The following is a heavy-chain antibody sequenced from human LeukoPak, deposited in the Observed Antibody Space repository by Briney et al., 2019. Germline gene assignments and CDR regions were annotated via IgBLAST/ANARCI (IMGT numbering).Heavy chain of an antibody. D-gene: IGHD2-8*01. CDR1: AFTFNTYW. J-gene: IGHJ4*02. V-gene: IGHV3-7*01. CDR2: INEDGSEE. Sequence: GGSLRLSCAASAFTFNTYWMTWVRQAPGKGLEWVASINEDGSEEHYVDSVKGRFTISRDNTKDYLYLQMNRLRAEDTAVYYCARRPRNGFFVDWGQGALVTVSS. CDR3: ARRPRNGFFVD.